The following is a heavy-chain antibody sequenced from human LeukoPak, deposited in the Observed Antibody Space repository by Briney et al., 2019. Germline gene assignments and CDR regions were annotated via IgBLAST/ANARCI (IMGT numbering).Heavy chain of an antibody. D-gene: IGHD3-3*01. CDR1: GGTFSSYT. V-gene: IGHV1-3*01. J-gene: IGHJ3*02. CDR2: INAGNGNT. CDR3: ARSGYRPPVAFDI. Sequence: ASVKVSCKASGGTFSSYTISWVRQAPGQGLEWMGWINAGNGNTKYSQKFQGRVTITRDTSASTAYMELSSLRSEDTAVYYCARSGYRPPVAFDIWGQGTMVTVSS.